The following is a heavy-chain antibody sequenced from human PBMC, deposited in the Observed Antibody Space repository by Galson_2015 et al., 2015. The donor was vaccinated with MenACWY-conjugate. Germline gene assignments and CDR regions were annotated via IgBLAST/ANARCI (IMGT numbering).Heavy chain of an antibody. Sequence: GLEWMGRIDPSDSYTNYSPSFQGHVTISADKSISTAYLQWSSLKASDTAMYYCARENDFWSGYLSESEFWGQGTLVTVSS. J-gene: IGHJ4*02. CDR2: IDPSDSYT. V-gene: IGHV5-10-1*01. CDR3: ARENDFWSGYLSESEF. D-gene: IGHD3-3*01.